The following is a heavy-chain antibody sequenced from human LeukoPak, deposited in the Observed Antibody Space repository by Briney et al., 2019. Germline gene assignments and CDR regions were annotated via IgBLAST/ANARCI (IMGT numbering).Heavy chain of an antibody. CDR1: GYTFTHYS. D-gene: IGHD6-6*01. V-gene: IGHV1-46*01. J-gene: IGHJ6*03. CDR2: INPSGGST. Sequence: ASVKVSCKASGYTFTHYSMHWVRQAPGQGLEWMGIINPSGGSTSYAQKFQGRVTMTRDMSTSTVYMELSSLRSEDTAVYYCARGLEYSSSSWGGYYYYYMDVWDKGTTVTVSS. CDR3: ARGLEYSSSSWGGYYYYYMDV.